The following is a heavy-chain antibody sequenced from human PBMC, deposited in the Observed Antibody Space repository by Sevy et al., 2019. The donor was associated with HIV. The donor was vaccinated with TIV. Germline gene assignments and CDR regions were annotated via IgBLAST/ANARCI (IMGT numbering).Heavy chain of an antibody. CDR2: IDSGGST. V-gene: IGHV3-66*01. CDR3: ARDRYYDASGYYYYYYGMDV. D-gene: IGHD3-22*01. Sequence: GGSLRLSCEASGFTVSGNYMAWVRLAPGKGLEWVPLIDSGGSTYYADSVKGRFTISRDNAKNTLYLQMNPLRAEDTAVYFCARDRYYDASGYYYYYYGMDVWGQGTTVTVSS. CDR1: GFTVSGNY. J-gene: IGHJ6*02.